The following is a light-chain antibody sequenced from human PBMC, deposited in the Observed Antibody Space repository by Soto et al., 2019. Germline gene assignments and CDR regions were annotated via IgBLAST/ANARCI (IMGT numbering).Light chain of an antibody. CDR2: GAS. CDR1: QSVTTSY. CDR3: QQRADWPIT. V-gene: IGKV3D-20*02. Sequence: EIVLTQSPGTLSLSAGERATVSCRASQSVTTSYLAWYQQKPGQAPRLLIYGASSRAAGIPDRFSGSGSATDFTLTISSLEPDDFAVYYCQQRADWPITFGQGTRLEIK. J-gene: IGKJ5*01.